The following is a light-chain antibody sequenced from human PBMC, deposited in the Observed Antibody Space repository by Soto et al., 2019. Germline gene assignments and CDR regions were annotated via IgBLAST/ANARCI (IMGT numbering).Light chain of an antibody. CDR3: MHGAHWPPT. CDR1: QSLIFIDGDTY. V-gene: IGKV2-30*01. Sequence: DVVMTQSPLSLPVTLGQPASISCRSTQSLIFIDGDTYLNWFQQRPGQSPRRLIYKVTNRDSGVLASSRVSGSGTDFTLQISRVESEDVAIYYCMHGAHWPPTFGQGTKVEI. CDR2: KVT. J-gene: IGKJ1*01.